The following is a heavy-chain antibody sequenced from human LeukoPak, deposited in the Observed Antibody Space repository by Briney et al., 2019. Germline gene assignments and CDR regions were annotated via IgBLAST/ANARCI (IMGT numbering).Heavy chain of an antibody. J-gene: IGHJ4*02. D-gene: IGHD3-22*01. CDR3: AKDLEDDNSGYPPEFDY. V-gene: IGHV3-23*01. Sequence: PGGSLRLSCAASGFTFSSYAMSWVRQAPGKGLEWVSAISGSGGSTYYADSVKGRFTISRDNSKNTLYLQMNSLRAEDTAVYYCAKDLEDDNSGYPPEFDYWGQGTLVTVSS. CDR1: GFTFSSYA. CDR2: ISGSGGST.